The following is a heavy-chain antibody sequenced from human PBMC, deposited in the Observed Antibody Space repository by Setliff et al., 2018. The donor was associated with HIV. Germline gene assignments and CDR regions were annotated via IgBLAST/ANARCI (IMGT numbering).Heavy chain of an antibody. J-gene: IGHJ4*02. D-gene: IGHD5-12*01. CDR2: MSYDGRMK. V-gene: IGHV3-30*03. Sequence: GGSLRLSCAASGFTFSNHGMHWVRQAPGKGLEWVAVMSYDGRMKDYADSVKGRFTVSRDNSKNTLSLQMDSLRAEDTAVYYCARGKTWLRFLDYWGQGTLVTVSS. CDR3: ARGKTWLRFLDY. CDR1: GFTFSNHG.